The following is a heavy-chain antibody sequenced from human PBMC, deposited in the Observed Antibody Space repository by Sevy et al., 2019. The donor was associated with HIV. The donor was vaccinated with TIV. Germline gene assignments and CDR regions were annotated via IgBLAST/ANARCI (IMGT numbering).Heavy chain of an antibody. CDR3: ATFAYGDYVGYFDF. V-gene: IGHV5-51*01. CDR2: IYPGDSDT. Sequence: GESLKISCKGSGYSFTSYWIAWVRQMPGKGLELMGIIYPGDSDTRYSPSFQGQVTMSADKSISTAYLQWNSLKASDTAMYYRATFAYGDYVGYFDFWGQGSLVTVSS. J-gene: IGHJ4*02. CDR1: GYSFTSYW. D-gene: IGHD4-17*01.